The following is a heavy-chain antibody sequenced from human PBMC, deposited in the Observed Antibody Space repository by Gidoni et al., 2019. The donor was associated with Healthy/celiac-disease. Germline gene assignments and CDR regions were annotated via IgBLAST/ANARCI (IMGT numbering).Heavy chain of an antibody. CDR1: GFSLSNARMG. V-gene: IGHV2-26*01. J-gene: IGHJ5*02. CDR3: ARTTAGYQLPKSFCFDP. Sequence: QVTLKESGPVLVKPTETLTLTCTVSGFSLSNARMGVSWIRQPPGKALEWLAHIFSNDEKSYSTSLKSRLTISKETSKSQVVLTMTNMDPVDTATYYCARTTAGYQLPKSFCFDPWGQGTLVTVSS. CDR2: IFSNDEK. D-gene: IGHD2-2*01.